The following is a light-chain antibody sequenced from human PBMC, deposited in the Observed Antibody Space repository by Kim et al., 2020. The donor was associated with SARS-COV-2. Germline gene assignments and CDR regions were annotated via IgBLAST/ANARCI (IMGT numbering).Light chain of an antibody. V-gene: IGKV3-15*01. CDR2: GAS. J-gene: IGKJ4*01. CDR1: QSVSSN. Sequence: PGERTTLSCRASQSVSSNLAWYQQKPGQAPRLLIYGASTRATGIPARFSGSGSGTEFTLTISSLQSEDFAVYYCQQYNNWPPLTFGGGTKVEIK. CDR3: QQYNNWPPLT.